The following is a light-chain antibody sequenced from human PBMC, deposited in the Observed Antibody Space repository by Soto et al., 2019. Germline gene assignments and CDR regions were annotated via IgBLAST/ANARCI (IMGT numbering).Light chain of an antibody. Sequence: DIQMTQSPSTLSPSVGDRVTITCRASQTISTWLAWYQQKPGEAPKLLIYKASSLESGVPSRFSGSGSGTEFTLTISSLQPDDFATYYCLQYSYYPLTFGGGTKVDIK. J-gene: IGKJ4*01. CDR2: KAS. CDR3: LQYSYYPLT. V-gene: IGKV1-5*03. CDR1: QTISTW.